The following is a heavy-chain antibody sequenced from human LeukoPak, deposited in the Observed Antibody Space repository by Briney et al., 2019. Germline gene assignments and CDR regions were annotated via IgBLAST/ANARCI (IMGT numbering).Heavy chain of an antibody. Sequence: ASVKVSCKTSGYTFSNYGLTWVRQAPGQGLEWVEWISGYNGNTNYAQKVQGRVTMTTDTSTSTAYMELRSLTSDDTAVYYCARDRCSSSSCYFDYWGQGALVTASS. CDR1: GYTFSNYG. V-gene: IGHV1-18*01. J-gene: IGHJ4*02. D-gene: IGHD2-2*01. CDR3: ARDRCSSSSCYFDY. CDR2: ISGYNGNT.